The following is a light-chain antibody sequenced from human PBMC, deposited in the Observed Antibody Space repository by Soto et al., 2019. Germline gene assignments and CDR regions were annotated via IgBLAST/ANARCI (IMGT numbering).Light chain of an antibody. J-gene: IGKJ2*01. CDR3: QHYGSSPYT. Sequence: EIVLTQSPGTLSLSPGERATLSCRASQSLSSTYLAWYQQKPGQAPRLLLYGASSRATGIPDRFSGSGSGTDLTLTISRREPEDLAVYYCQHYGSSPYTFGQGTKLEIK. CDR2: GAS. V-gene: IGKV3-20*01. CDR1: QSLSSTY.